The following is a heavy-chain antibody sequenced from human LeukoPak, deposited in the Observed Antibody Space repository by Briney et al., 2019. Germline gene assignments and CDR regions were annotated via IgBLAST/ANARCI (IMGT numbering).Heavy chain of an antibody. J-gene: IGHJ4*02. CDR3: AREYVDIVPMGSFDY. CDR1: GFTFSSYW. D-gene: IGHD5-12*01. CDR2: IKQDGSEK. Sequence: GGSLTLSCAASGFTFSSYWMNWVRQAPGKGLEWVANIKQDGSEKYYVDSVKGRFTISRDNAKNSLYLQMNSLRVEDTAVYYCAREYVDIVPMGSFDYWGQGTLVTVSS. V-gene: IGHV3-7*01.